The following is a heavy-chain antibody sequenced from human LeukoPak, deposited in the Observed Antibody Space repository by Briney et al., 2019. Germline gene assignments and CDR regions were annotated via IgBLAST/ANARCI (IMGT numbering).Heavy chain of an antibody. CDR1: GFTFSSYG. CDR2: ISYDGSNK. CDR3: ARSDYYDSSGGLDY. J-gene: IGHJ4*02. Sequence: GRSLRPSCAASGFTFSSYGMHWVRQAPGKGLEWVAVISYDGSNKYYADSVKGRFTISRDNSKNTLYLQMNSLRAEDTAVYYCARSDYYDSSGGLDYWGQGTLVTVSS. V-gene: IGHV3-30*03. D-gene: IGHD3-22*01.